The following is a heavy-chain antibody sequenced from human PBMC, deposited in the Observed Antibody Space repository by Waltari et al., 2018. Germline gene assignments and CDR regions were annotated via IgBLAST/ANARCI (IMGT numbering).Heavy chain of an antibody. CDR3: AREHRAIDY. D-gene: IGHD2-21*01. CDR1: GFTFSRSA. CDR2: ISYDGSNK. Sequence: QVQLVESGGGVVQPGRSLRLSCAASGFTFSRSAMHWVRQAPGKGLEWVAVISYDGSNKYYADSVKGRFTISRDNSKNTLYLQMNSLRAEDTAVYYCAREHRAIDYWGQGTLVTVSS. V-gene: IGHV3-30-3*01. J-gene: IGHJ4*02.